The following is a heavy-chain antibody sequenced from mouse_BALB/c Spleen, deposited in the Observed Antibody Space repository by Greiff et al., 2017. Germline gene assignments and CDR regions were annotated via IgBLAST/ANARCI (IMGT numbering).Heavy chain of an antibody. Sequence: EVKLMESGPGLVKPSQSLSLTCTVTGYSITSDYAWTWIRQFPGNKLEWMGYISYSGSTSYNPSLKSRISITRDTSKNQFFLQLNSVTTEDTATYYCARDYYGSSYGAMDYWGQGTSVTVSS. CDR1: GYSITSDYA. CDR3: ARDYYGSSYGAMDY. CDR2: ISYSGST. V-gene: IGHV3-2*02. D-gene: IGHD1-1*01. J-gene: IGHJ4*01.